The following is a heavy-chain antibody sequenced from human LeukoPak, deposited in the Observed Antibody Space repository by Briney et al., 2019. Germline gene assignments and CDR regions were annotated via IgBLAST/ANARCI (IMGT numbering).Heavy chain of an antibody. CDR3: ASFPYSYGPQVDY. CDR2: IIPIFGTA. J-gene: IGHJ4*02. CDR1: GGTFSSYA. D-gene: IGHD5-18*01. Sequence: SVKVSCKASGGTFSSYAISWVRQAPGQGLEWMGGIIPIFGTANYAQKFQGRVTITADESTSTAYMELSSLRSEDTAVYYCASFPYSYGPQVDYWGQGTLVTVSS. V-gene: IGHV1-69*13.